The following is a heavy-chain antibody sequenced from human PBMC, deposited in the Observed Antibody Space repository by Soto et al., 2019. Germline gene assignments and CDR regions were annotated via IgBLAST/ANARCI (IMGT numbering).Heavy chain of an antibody. J-gene: IGHJ6*02. V-gene: IGHV3-23*01. CDR3: AKGPTIFGVVIIPEYYYVMDV. D-gene: IGHD3-3*01. CDR2: ISGSGGGT. CDR1: GFTFSTSA. Sequence: PGGSLRLSCAASGFTFSTSAMSWVRQAPGKGLEWVSAISGSGGGTYYADSVKGRFSISRDNSRNTLYLQMNSLRAEDTAVYYCAKGPTIFGVVIIPEYYYVMDVWGQGSTVTVSS.